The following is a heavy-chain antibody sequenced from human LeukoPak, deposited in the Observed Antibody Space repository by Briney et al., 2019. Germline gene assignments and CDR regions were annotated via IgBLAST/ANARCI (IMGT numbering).Heavy chain of an antibody. CDR3: ARVGSRGLRSYPNYYGMDV. Sequence: GGSLRLSCAASGFTFRGFGMRWVRQPPGKGLEWVAFIWNDGSNKYYAESVKGRFTISRDNSKNSLYLQMNSLTAEDTAVYYCARVGSRGLRSYPNYYGMDVWGQGTTVTVSS. CDR2: IWNDGSNK. J-gene: IGHJ6*02. D-gene: IGHD1-26*01. V-gene: IGHV3-33*01. CDR1: GFTFRGFG.